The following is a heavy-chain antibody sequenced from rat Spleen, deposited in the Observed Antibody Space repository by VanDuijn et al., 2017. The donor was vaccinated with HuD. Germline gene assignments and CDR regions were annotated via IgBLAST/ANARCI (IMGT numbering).Heavy chain of an antibody. CDR2: ISPSGDNT. D-gene: IGHD5-1*01. J-gene: IGHJ1*01. V-gene: IGHV5-19*01. Sequence: EVQLVESGGGLVQPGRSLKLSCAASGFTFSNYGMHWIRQAPTKGLEWVASISPSGDNTYYRDSVKGRFTLSRDNAKSTLYLQMDSLRSEDTASYYCAKLGYYWYFDFWGPGTMVTVSS. CDR3: AKLGYYWYFDF. CDR1: GFTFSNYG.